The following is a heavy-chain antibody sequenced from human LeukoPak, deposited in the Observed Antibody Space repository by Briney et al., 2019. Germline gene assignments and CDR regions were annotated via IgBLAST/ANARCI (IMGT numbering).Heavy chain of an antibody. CDR1: GYTFTSYG. D-gene: IGHD3-22*01. V-gene: IGHV1-18*01. CDR2: ISAYNGNT. CDR3: ARGWEAYYYDNSGCYHFDY. Sequence: ASVKVSCKASGYTFTSYGISWVRQAPGQGLEWMGWISAYNGNTNYAQKLQGRVTMTTDTSTSTAYMELRSLRSDDTAVYYCARGWEAYYYDNSGCYHFDYWGQGTLLTVSS. J-gene: IGHJ4*02.